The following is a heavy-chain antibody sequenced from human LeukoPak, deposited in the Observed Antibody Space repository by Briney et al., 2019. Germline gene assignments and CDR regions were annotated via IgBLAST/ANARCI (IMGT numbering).Heavy chain of an antibody. CDR2: INGRGGST. J-gene: IGHJ4*02. Sequence: PGGSLRLSCAASGFTFSSYAMSWVRQAPGKGLEWVSSINGRGGSTYYADSVKGRFTISRDNSKNTLYLQMNSLRAGDTAVYYCAKSNYDDYTPSDYGAQEPLVTVS. CDR1: GFTFSSYA. V-gene: IGHV3-23*01. D-gene: IGHD4-17*01. CDR3: AKSNYDDYTPSDY.